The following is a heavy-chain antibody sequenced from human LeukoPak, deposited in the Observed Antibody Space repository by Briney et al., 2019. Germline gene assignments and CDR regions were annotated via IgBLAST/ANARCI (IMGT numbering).Heavy chain of an antibody. J-gene: IGHJ6*03. Sequence: SETLSLTYAVSGYSISSGYYWGWIRQPPGKGLEWIGSIYHSGSTYYSPSLKSRVTISVDTSKNQFSLKLSSVTAADTAVYYCAREDDFWSGYPYYYYMDVWGKGTTVTVSS. CDR3: AREDDFWSGYPYYYYMDV. D-gene: IGHD3-3*01. CDR1: GYSISSGYY. CDR2: IYHSGST. V-gene: IGHV4-38-2*02.